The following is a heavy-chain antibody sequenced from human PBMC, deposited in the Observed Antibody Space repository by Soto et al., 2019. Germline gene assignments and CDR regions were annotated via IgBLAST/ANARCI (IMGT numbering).Heavy chain of an antibody. Sequence: GGSLRLSCAASGFTFSSYEMNWVRQAPGKGLEWVSYISSSGSTIYYADSVKGRFTISRDNAKNSLYLQMNSLRAEDTAVYYCARLSRGRVIVATTPHYYYYYYGMDVWGQGTTVTVSS. V-gene: IGHV3-48*03. CDR1: GFTFSSYE. CDR2: ISSSGSTI. CDR3: ARLSRGRVIVATTPHYYYYYYGMDV. J-gene: IGHJ6*02. D-gene: IGHD5-12*01.